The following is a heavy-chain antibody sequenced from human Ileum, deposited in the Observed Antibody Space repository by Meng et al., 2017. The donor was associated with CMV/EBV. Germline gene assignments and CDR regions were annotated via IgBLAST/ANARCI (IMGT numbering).Heavy chain of an antibody. V-gene: IGHV4-4*07. CDR3: ARGPGASTREGFDY. CDR1: VASVNNFY. CDR2: FYSSDTY. Sequence: QVSGPALSKPAAPLALPSTVSVASVNNFYWAGVRQSAGKGLEWIGRFYSSDTYNYHPSLDSRVTMSLDTSKNQFSLNLRSVTAADTATYYCARGPGASTREGFDYWGLGTLVTVSS. J-gene: IGHJ4*02. D-gene: IGHD1-26*01.